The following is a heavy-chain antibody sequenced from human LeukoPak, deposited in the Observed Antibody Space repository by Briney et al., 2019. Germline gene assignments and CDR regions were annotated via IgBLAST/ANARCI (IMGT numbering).Heavy chain of an antibody. D-gene: IGHD3-22*01. V-gene: IGHV4-34*01. Sequence: PSETLSLTCAVYGGSFSGYYWSWIRQPPGKGLEWIGEINHSGSTNYNPSLKSRVTISVDTSKNQFSLKLSSVTAADTAVYYCARAGYYYDSSGPPGYWGQGTLVTVSS. CDR1: GGSFSGYY. J-gene: IGHJ4*02. CDR2: INHSGST. CDR3: ARAGYYYDSSGPPGY.